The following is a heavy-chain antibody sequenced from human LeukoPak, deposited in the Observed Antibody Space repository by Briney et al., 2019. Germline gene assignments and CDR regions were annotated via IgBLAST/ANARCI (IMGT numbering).Heavy chain of an antibody. Sequence: SETLSLTCTVSGGSISSYYWSWIRQPPGKGLEWIGYIYYSGSTNYNPSLKSRVTISVDTSKNQFSLKLSSVTAADPAVYYCARDRLGAAAGYFQHWGQGTLVTVSS. CDR3: ARDRLGAAAGYFQH. CDR1: GGSISSYY. CDR2: IYYSGST. V-gene: IGHV4-59*01. J-gene: IGHJ1*01. D-gene: IGHD6-13*01.